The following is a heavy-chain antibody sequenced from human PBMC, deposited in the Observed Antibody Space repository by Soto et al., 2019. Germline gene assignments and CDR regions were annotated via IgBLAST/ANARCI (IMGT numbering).Heavy chain of an antibody. V-gene: IGHV1-24*01. CDR1: GYTLTELS. D-gene: IGHD3-9*01. J-gene: IGHJ4*02. CDR2: FDPEDGET. CDR3: ATFPHYDILTGYTYYFDY. Sequence: DSVKVSCKVSGYTLTELSMHWVRQAPGKGLEWMGGFDPEDGETIYAQKFQGRVTMTEDTSADTAYMELSSLRSEDTAVYYCATFPHYDILTGYTYYFDYWGQGTLVTVSS.